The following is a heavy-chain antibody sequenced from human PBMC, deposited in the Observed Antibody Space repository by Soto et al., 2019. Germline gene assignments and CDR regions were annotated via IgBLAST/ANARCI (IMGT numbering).Heavy chain of an antibody. V-gene: IGHV3-23*01. J-gene: IGHJ6*02. CDR1: GFTFSSYA. CDR3: ASSMGGSSWFGTAYGMDV. Sequence: GGSLRLSCAASGFTFSSYAMSWVRQAPGKGLEWVSAISGSGGSTYYADSVKGRFTISRDNSKNTLYLQMNSLRAEDTAVYYCASSMGGSSWFGTAYGMDVWGQGTTVTVSS. D-gene: IGHD6-13*01. CDR2: ISGSGGST.